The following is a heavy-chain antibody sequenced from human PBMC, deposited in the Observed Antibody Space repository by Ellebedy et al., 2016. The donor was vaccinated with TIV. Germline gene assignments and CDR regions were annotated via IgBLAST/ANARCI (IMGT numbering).Heavy chain of an antibody. J-gene: IGHJ5*02. Sequence: PGGSLRLSCAASGFTFSDYYMTWIRQAPGKGLEWDAYISSSGRSMDHADSVKGRFTISRDNAKNSLYLQMNSLRAEDTAVYYCARAFDGNSGYDVPFDPWGQGILVTVSP. CDR3: ARAFDGNSGYDVPFDP. D-gene: IGHD5-12*01. CDR2: ISSSGRSM. CDR1: GFTFSDYY. V-gene: IGHV3-11*01.